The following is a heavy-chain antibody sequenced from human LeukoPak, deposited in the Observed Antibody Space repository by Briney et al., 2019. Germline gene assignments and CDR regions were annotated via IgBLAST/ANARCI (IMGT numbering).Heavy chain of an antibody. V-gene: IGHV1-2*02. J-gene: IGHJ4*02. CDR1: GYTFTGYY. Sequence: ASVKVSCKASGYTFTGYYMHWVRQAPGQGLEWMGWINPNSGGTNYAQKFQGRVTMTRDTSTSTAYMELSSLRSEDTAVYYCARGVVVVAATVYFDYWGQGNLVTVSS. D-gene: IGHD2-15*01. CDR3: ARGVVVVAATVYFDY. CDR2: INPNSGGT.